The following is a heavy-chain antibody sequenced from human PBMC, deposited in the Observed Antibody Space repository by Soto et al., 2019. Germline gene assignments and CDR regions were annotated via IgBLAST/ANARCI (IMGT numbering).Heavy chain of an antibody. J-gene: IGHJ3*01. D-gene: IGHD2-2*01. CDR1: DFSLTTSGVG. V-gene: IGHV2-5*02. Sequence: SGPTLVNPTQTLTLTCTFSDFSLTTSGVGVGWIRQPPGKALEWVALIYWDDDKRYSPSLKSRLTITKDTSKNQVVLTMTNVDPVDTATYYCAYRLMTRYCSSASCRGAFDVWGQGTMVTVSS. CDR2: IYWDDDK. CDR3: AYRLMTRYCSSASCRGAFDV.